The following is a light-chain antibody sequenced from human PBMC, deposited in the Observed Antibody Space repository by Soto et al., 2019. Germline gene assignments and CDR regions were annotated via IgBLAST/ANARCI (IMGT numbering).Light chain of an antibody. V-gene: IGLV2-14*01. CDR2: EVS. CDR3: SSYTSSSTLSV. CDR1: SSDVGGYNY. J-gene: IGLJ1*01. Sequence: QSALTQPASVSGSPGQSITISCTGTSSDVGGYNYVSWYQQHPGKAPKLMIYEVSNRPSGVSNRFSGSKSGNTASLTISGLQAEDEADYYCSSYTSSSTLSVFGTRTKVTVL.